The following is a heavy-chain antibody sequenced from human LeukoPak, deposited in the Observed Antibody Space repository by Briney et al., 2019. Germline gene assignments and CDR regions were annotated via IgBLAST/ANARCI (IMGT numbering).Heavy chain of an antibody. CDR2: ISSSGSTI. J-gene: IGHJ4*02. CDR3: AREEWLRLDY. V-gene: IGHV3-48*03. Sequence: GGCLRLSCAASGFTFSSYEMNWVRQAPGKGLEWVSYISSSGSTIYYADSVKGRFTISRDNAKNSLYLQMNSLRAEDTAVYYCAREEWLRLDYWGQGTLVTVSS. CDR1: GFTFSSYE. D-gene: IGHD5-12*01.